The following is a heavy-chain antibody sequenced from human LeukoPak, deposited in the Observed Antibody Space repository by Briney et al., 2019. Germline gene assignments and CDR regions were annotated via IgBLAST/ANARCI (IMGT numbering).Heavy chain of an antibody. CDR3: ARDLAAAGTV. D-gene: IGHD6-13*01. V-gene: IGHV3-48*03. Sequence: PGGSLRLSCAASGFTFSSYEMNWVRQAPGKGLEWVSYISSSGSTIYYADSVKGRFTISRDNAKNSLYLQMNSLRAEDTAVYYCARDLAAAGTVWGQGTLVTVSS. CDR2: ISSSGSTI. J-gene: IGHJ4*02. CDR1: GFTFSSYE.